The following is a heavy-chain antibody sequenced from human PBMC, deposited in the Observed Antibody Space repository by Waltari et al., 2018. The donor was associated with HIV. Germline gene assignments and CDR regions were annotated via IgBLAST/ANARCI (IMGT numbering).Heavy chain of an antibody. CDR1: GGSIKGRNNF. CDR3: ARRAPRVSGKTYFDL. D-gene: IGHD3-10*01. CDR2: MYFTGDT. V-gene: IGHV4-39*02. Sequence: QLQLQESGPGLVKPSDTLSLNRSVSGGSIKGRNNFWGWVRQSPGEGLEWIGSMYFTGDTYYNPSLWGRVAMSIDTSKNRFSLALTSMTVADTAVYYCARRAPRVSGKTYFDLWGQGIPVTVSS. J-gene: IGHJ4*02.